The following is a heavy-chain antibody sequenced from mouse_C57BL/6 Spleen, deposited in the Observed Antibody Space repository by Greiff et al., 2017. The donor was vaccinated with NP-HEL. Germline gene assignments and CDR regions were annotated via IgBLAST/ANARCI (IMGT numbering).Heavy chain of an antibody. CDR2: IYPSDSET. CDR1: GYTFTSYW. V-gene: IGHV1-61*01. J-gene: IGHJ4*01. Sequence: QVQLQQPGAELVRPGSSVKLSCKASGYTFTSYWMDWVKQRPGQGLEWIGNIYPSDSETHYNQKFKDKATLTVDKSSSTAYMQLSSLTSEDSAVYYCARGGAYYSNDYAMDYWGQGTSVTVSS. D-gene: IGHD2-5*01. CDR3: ARGGAYYSNDYAMDY.